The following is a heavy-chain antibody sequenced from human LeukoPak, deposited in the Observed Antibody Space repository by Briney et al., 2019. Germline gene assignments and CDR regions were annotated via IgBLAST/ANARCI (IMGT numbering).Heavy chain of an antibody. Sequence: PGGSLRLSCAASGFTFSNYAMTWVRQAPGKGLEWVSSISTSGESTYYADSVKGWFTISRDNSKNTLYLHMNSLRAEDTAIYYCAKDALRLCSSTSCYLWGQGTLVTVSS. D-gene: IGHD2-2*01. V-gene: IGHV3-23*01. J-gene: IGHJ4*02. CDR1: GFTFSNYA. CDR3: AKDALRLCSSTSCYL. CDR2: ISTSGEST.